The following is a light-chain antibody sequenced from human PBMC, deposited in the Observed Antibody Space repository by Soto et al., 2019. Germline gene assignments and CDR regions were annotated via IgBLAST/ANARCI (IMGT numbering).Light chain of an antibody. V-gene: IGKV1-39*01. CDR1: QRINIY. Sequence: DIQMTQSPSSLSTSVGDRVTITCRASQRINIYLNWYRQKPGKAPELLIYSASNLQSGVPSRFSGSRSGPDFTLTISSLQPEDFATYYCQQSYSSPPTFGQGTKVDIK. J-gene: IGKJ1*01. CDR2: SAS. CDR3: QQSYSSPPT.